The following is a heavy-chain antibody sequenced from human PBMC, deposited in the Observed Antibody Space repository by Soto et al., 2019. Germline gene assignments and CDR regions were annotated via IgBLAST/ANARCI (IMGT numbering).Heavy chain of an antibody. J-gene: IGHJ6*02. Sequence: SVKVSCKASGGTFSRYAISWVRQAPGQGLEWMGGVIPIFGTANYAQKFQGRVTITADESTSTAYMELSSLRSEDTAVYYCARADCSGGSCYSNGMDVWGQGTTVTVSS. CDR2: VIPIFGTA. V-gene: IGHV1-69*13. CDR1: GGTFSRYA. D-gene: IGHD2-15*01. CDR3: ARADCSGGSCYSNGMDV.